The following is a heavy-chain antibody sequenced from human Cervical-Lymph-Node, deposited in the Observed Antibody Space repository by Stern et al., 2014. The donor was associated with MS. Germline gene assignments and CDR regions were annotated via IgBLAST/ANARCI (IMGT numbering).Heavy chain of an antibody. CDR2: IYYSGST. D-gene: IGHD2-21*02. CDR3: AGMLAYCGGDCYSDAFDI. V-gene: IGHV4-59*01. Sequence: VQLQESGPGLVKPSETLSLTCTVSGGSISSYYWSWIRQPPGKGLEWIGYIYYSGSTNYNTSLKSRVTISVDTSKNQFSLKLSSVTAADTAVYYCAGMLAYCGGDCYSDAFDIWGQGTMVTVSS. J-gene: IGHJ3*02. CDR1: GGSISSYY.